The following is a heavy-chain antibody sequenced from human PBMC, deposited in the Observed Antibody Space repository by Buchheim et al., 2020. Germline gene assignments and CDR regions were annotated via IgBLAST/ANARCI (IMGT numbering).Heavy chain of an antibody. CDR2: VSGGGFDT. V-gene: IGHV3-23*01. CDR1: GFSFSNYA. Sequence: DVQLLESGGGLVQPGGSLRLSCVASGFSFSNYALSWVRQAPGKGLEWVSSVSGGGFDTLYAESVKGRFTVSRDNSKNQFYLQMDSLRAEDTAVYYCVKAVGYSYGHFDYWGQGT. J-gene: IGHJ4*02. CDR3: VKAVGYSYGHFDY. D-gene: IGHD5-18*01.